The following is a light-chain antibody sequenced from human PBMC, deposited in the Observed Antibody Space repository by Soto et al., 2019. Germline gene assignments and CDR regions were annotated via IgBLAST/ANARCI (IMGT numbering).Light chain of an antibody. Sequence: IQITQSPSSRFASVGDRVTITCRASDAITNYLAWYQQKAGKAPKLLIYDASTLYSGVPTRFSGSGSGTEFTLTITGLQPDDFASYYCQQYNTYWTFGQGTKVDI. CDR1: DAITNY. CDR3: QQYNTYWT. J-gene: IGKJ1*01. V-gene: IGKV1-9*01. CDR2: DAS.